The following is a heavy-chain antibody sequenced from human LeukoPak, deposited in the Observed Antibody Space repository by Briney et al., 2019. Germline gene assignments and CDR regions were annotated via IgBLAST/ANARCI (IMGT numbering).Heavy chain of an antibody. CDR2: ISYDGSNK. V-gene: IGHV3-30-3*01. J-gene: IGHJ4*02. Sequence: PCKASGYTFTGYYMHWVRLAPGKGLEWVAVISYDGSNKYYADSVKGRFTISRDNSKNTLYLQMNSLRAEDTAVYYCARVPVAVADPYYFDYWGQGTLVTVSS. CDR3: ARVPVAVADPYYFDY. D-gene: IGHD6-19*01. CDR1: GYTFTGYY.